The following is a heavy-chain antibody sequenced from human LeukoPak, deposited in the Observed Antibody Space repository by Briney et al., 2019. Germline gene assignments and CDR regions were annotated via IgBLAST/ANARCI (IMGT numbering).Heavy chain of an antibody. CDR1: GGSISSYY. CDR2: IYTSGST. CDR3: ARTPELIAVAGEFDY. Sequence: PSETLSLTCTVSGGSISSYYWSWIRQPAGKGLEWIGRIYTSGSTNYSPSLKSRVTMLVDTSKNQFSLKLSSVTAADTAVYYCARTPELIAVAGEFDYWGQGTLVTVSS. D-gene: IGHD6-19*01. J-gene: IGHJ4*02. V-gene: IGHV4-4*07.